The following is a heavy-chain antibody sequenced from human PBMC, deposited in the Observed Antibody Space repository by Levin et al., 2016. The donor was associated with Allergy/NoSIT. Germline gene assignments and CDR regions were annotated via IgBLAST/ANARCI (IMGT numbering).Heavy chain of an antibody. V-gene: IGHV3-23*01. Sequence: GGSLRLSCEASGFTFSSYAMSWVRQAPGKGLEWVSAISYSGGSTYYADSVKGRFTISRDNSKNTLYLQMNTLRVEDTAVYYCAKDWGISGYFDYWGQGTLVTVSS. CDR1: GFTFSSYA. D-gene: IGHD3-16*01. CDR3: AKDWGISGYFDY. CDR2: ISYSGGST. J-gene: IGHJ4*02.